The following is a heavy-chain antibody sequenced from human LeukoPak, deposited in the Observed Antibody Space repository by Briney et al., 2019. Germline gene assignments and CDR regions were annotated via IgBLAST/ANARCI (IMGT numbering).Heavy chain of an antibody. V-gene: IGHV3-74*01. CDR3: ARTFAAAHIDY. J-gene: IGHJ4*02. D-gene: IGHD2-15*01. Sequence: GGSQRLSCAASGFTFSSYAMSWVRQAPGKGLVWVSRIKSDGSSTTYADSVKGRFTISRDNAKNTLYLEMNSLRAEDTAVYYCARTFAAAHIDYWGQGTLVTVSS. CDR1: GFTFSSYA. CDR2: IKSDGSST.